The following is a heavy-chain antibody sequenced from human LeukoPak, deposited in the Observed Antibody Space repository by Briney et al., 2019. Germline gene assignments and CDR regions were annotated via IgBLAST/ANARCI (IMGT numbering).Heavy chain of an antibody. D-gene: IGHD3-3*01. CDR1: GGSISSYY. Sequence: PSETLSLTCTVSGGSISSYYWSWIRQPAGKGLEWIGRIYTSGSTNYNPSLKSRVTMSVDTSKNQFSLKLSSVTAADTAVYYCARDRITIFGGAHFDYWGQGTLVTVSS. CDR3: ARDRITIFGGAHFDY. V-gene: IGHV4-4*07. CDR2: IYTSGST. J-gene: IGHJ4*02.